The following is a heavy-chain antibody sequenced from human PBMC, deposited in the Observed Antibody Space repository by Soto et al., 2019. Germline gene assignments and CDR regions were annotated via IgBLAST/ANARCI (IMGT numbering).Heavy chain of an antibody. CDR1: GFTFSSYA. CDR3: AKVREVMTTGTTPGHFDY. V-gene: IGHV3-23*01. CDR2: ISGSGGST. Sequence: EVQLLESGGGLVQPGGSLRLSCAASGFTFSSYAMSWVRQAPGKGLEWVSAISGSGGSTYYADSGKGRFTISRDNSKNTLYMQMNSLRAEDTAVYYCAKVREVMTTGTTPGHFDYWGQGTLVTVSS. J-gene: IGHJ4*02. D-gene: IGHD4-17*01.